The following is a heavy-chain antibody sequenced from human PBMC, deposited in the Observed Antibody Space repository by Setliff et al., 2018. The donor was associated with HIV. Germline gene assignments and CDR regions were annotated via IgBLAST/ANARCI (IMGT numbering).Heavy chain of an antibody. V-gene: IGHV1-24*01. J-gene: IGHJ1*01. CDR3: ATIRAYYYDSSGQEYFQY. CDR2: FDPEDGET. D-gene: IGHD3-22*01. CDR1: GYSLTDLS. Sequence: SVKVSCKVSGYSLTDLSIHWVRQAPGKGLEWMGGFDPEDGETVYAQKLQGRVTMTKDTSTDTAYMELSSLRSEDTAMYYCATIRAYYYDSSGQEYFQYWGHGTLVTVSS.